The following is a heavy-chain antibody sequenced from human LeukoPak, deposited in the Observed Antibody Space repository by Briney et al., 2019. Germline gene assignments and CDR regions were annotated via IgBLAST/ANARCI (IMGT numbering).Heavy chain of an antibody. CDR3: VRAVSGPLGGAFVI. D-gene: IGHD3-10*01. V-gene: IGHV1-2*02. Sequence: ASVKVSGTASGSTFTDYFIHWMRQTPGQGVEWLGWINPNSGITRYAQKCQGRVTLTRDTSAYMELSSLRYDDTAVYYCVRAVSGPLGGAFVIWGEETAVTVSS. J-gene: IGHJ3*02. CDR2: INPNSGIT. CDR1: GSTFTDYF.